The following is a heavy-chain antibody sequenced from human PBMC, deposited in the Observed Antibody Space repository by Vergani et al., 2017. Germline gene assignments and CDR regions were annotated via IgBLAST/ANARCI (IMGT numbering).Heavy chain of an antibody. CDR2: IWYDGSNK. V-gene: IGHV3-33*01. CDR3: AGERIAAAGTVGGHDGMDV. CDR1: GFTFSSYG. Sequence: QVQLVESGGGVVQPGRSLRLSCAASGFTFSSYGMHWVRQAPGKGLEWVAVIWYDGSNKYYADSVKGRFTISRDNSKNTLYLQMNSLRAEDTAVYYCAGERIAAAGTVGGHDGMDVWGQGTTVTVSS. D-gene: IGHD6-13*01. J-gene: IGHJ6*02.